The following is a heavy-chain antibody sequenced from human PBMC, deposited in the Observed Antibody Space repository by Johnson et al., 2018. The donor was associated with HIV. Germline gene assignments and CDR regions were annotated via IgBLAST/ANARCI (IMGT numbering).Heavy chain of an antibody. V-gene: IGHV3-7*03. CDR2: VKRHGRET. CDR3: AKVSGWRRGAFDS. J-gene: IGHJ3*02. D-gene: IGHD6-19*01. CDR1: GFTFSNYA. Sequence: VQLVESGGGVVQPGRSLRLSCAASGFTFSNYAMHWVRQAPGKGIEWVANVKRHGRETYYVDSVKGRFTISRDNAKKSLSLQMNSLRAEETGVYYCAKVSGWRRGAFDSWGQGTMVTVSS.